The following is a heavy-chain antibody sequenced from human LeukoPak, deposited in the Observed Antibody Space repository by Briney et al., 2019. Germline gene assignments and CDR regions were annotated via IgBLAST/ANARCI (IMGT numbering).Heavy chain of an antibody. D-gene: IGHD2-2*01. CDR1: GGSISSGDYY. V-gene: IGHV4-30-4*08. J-gene: IGHJ6*03. Sequence: PSETLSLTCTVSGGSISSGDYYWSWIRQPPGKGLEWIGYIYYSGSTYYNPYLKSRVTISVDTSKNQFSLKMSSVTAADTAVYYCARSSTSPGAYYYYYMDVWGKGTTVTVSS. CDR2: IYYSGST. CDR3: ARSSTSPGAYYYYYMDV.